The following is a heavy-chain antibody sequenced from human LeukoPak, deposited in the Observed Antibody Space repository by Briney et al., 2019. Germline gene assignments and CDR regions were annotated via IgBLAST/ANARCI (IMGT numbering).Heavy chain of an antibody. CDR1: GFTFSTYA. CDR3: AKAMSTDHYDSKGFYRVDFDS. Sequence: GGSLRLSCAASGFTFSTYAMSWVRQAPGKGLEWVSALSNSGGSGGTTYFADSVKGRFSISRDNSKSTLYLQLCSLTAEDTAVYYCAKAMSTDHYDSKGFYRVDFDSWGQGTLVTVSS. CDR2: LSNSGGSGGTT. V-gene: IGHV3-23*01. J-gene: IGHJ4*02. D-gene: IGHD3-22*01.